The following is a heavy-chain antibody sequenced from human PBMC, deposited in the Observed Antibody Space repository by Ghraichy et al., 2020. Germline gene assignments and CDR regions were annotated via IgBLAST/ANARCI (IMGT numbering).Heavy chain of an antibody. D-gene: IGHD6-6*01. CDR3: ARGLGYSSSAQYNWFDP. CDR2: INHSGST. J-gene: IGHJ5*02. Sequence: SETLSLTCAVYGGSFSGYYWSWIRQPPGKGLEWIGEINHSGSTNYNPSLKSRVTISVDTSKNQFSLKLSSVTAADTAVYYCARGLGYSSSAQYNWFDPWGQGTLVTVSS. CDR1: GGSFSGYY. V-gene: IGHV4-34*01.